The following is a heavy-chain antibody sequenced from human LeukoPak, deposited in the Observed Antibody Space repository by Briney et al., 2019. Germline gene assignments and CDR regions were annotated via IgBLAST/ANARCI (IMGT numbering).Heavy chain of an antibody. D-gene: IGHD3-10*01. CDR2: IYSGGST. Sequence: GGSLRLSRAASGFSVSNNYMSWVRQAPGKGLEWVSVIYSGGSTFYADSVKGRFTISRDNAKNTLYLQMNSLRAEDTAVYYCAILWFGEMRTVDYWGQGTLVTVSS. CDR3: AILWFGEMRTVDY. J-gene: IGHJ4*02. V-gene: IGHV3-66*01. CDR1: GFSVSNNY.